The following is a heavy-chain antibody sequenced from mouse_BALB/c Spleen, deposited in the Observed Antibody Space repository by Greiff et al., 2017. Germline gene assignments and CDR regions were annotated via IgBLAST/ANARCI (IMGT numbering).Heavy chain of an antibody. Sequence: EVQLVESGGGLVKPGGSLKLSCAASGFTFSSYAMSWVRQTPEKRLEWVATISSGGSYTYYPDSVKGRFTISRDNAKNTLYLQMSSLRSEDTAMYYCARLGVITTVAYYFDYWGQGTTLTVSS. V-gene: IGHV5-9-3*01. J-gene: IGHJ2*01. CDR2: ISSGGSYT. D-gene: IGHD1-1*01. CDR3: ARLGVITTVAYYFDY. CDR1: GFTFSSYA.